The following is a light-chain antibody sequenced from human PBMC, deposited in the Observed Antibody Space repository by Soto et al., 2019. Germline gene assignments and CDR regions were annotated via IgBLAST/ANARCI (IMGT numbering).Light chain of an antibody. Sequence: DIQMTQSPSTLSASARDRVTISCRASQSVSIWLAWYQQKPGRAPKLLIYKASTLKSGVPSRFSGSGSGTEFTLTISSLQPDDFATYYCQHYNSYSEAFGQGTKVDIK. CDR2: KAS. CDR1: QSVSIW. V-gene: IGKV1-5*03. J-gene: IGKJ1*01. CDR3: QHYNSYSEA.